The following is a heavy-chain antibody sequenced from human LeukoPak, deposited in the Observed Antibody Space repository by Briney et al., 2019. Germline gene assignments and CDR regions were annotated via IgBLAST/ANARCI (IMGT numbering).Heavy chain of an antibody. CDR2: IYWNDDK. J-gene: IGHJ5*02. CDR1: GFSLSTSGVG. Sequence: ESGPTLVEPTQTLTLTCTFSGFSLSTSGVGVGWIRQPPGKALEWLALIYWNDDKRYSPSLKSRLTITKDTSKNQVALTMTNMDPVDTATYYCAHRPSVTPYCSSTSCSNWFDPWGQGTLVTVSS. D-gene: IGHD2-2*01. CDR3: AHRPSVTPYCSSTSCSNWFDP. V-gene: IGHV2-5*01.